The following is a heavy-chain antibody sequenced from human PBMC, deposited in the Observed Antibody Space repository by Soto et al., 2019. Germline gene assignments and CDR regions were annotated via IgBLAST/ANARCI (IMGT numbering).Heavy chain of an antibody. D-gene: IGHD1-26*01. V-gene: IGHV4-61*01. CDR3: ARESVQVGATVD. Sequence: QAQLQESGPGLVKPSETLSLTCTVSGGSVSSGNDHWSWIRQSPGNGLEWIGHIYHSGSANYNRSLKNRATISVDTPKNQSSLKLSSVTAADTAVYYCARESVQVGATVDWGQGTLVTVTS. CDR1: GGSVSSGNDH. CDR2: IYHSGSA. J-gene: IGHJ4*02.